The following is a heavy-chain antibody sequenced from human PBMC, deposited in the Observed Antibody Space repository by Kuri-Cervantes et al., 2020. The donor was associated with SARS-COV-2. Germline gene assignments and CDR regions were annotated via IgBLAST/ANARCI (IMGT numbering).Heavy chain of an antibody. J-gene: IGHJ5*02. D-gene: IGHD3-3*01. CDR3: ARHRVSYDFWSGSQFDP. V-gene: IGHV4-34*01. CDR1: GGSFSGYY. Sequence: SQTLSLTCAVYGGSFSGYYWSWIRQPPGKGLEWIGEINHSGSTNYNPSLKSRVTISVDTSKNQFSLKLSSVTAADTAVYYCARHRVSYDFWSGSQFDPWGQGTLVTVSS. CDR2: INHSGST.